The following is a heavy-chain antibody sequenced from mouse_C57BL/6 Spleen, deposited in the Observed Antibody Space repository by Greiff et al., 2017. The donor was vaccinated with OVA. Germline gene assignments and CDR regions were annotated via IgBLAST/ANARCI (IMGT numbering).Heavy chain of an antibody. Sequence: QVQLQQPGAELVKPGASVKMSCKASGYTFTSYWITWVKQRPGQGLEWIGDIYPGSGSTNYNEKFKSKATLTVDTSSSTAYMQLSSLTSEDSAVYYCARIIYYDYDRVDYWGQGTSVTVSS. V-gene: IGHV1-55*01. CDR1: GYTFTSYW. D-gene: IGHD2-4*01. CDR2: IYPGSGST. CDR3: ARIIYYDYDRVDY. J-gene: IGHJ4*01.